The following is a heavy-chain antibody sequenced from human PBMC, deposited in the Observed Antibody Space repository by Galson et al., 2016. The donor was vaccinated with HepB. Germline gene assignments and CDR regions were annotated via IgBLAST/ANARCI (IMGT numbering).Heavy chain of an antibody. Sequence: SLRLSCAASGFTVSSHYVSWVRQAPGKGLEWVSVIYNDGTTYYSDSVKGRFTISRDNSKNTVDFQMNSLRAEDTAVYYCARRISYLDYWGQGTLVTVSS. D-gene: IGHD2-15*01. J-gene: IGHJ4*02. V-gene: IGHV3-66*01. CDR3: ARRISYLDY. CDR1: GFTVSSHY. CDR2: IYNDGTT.